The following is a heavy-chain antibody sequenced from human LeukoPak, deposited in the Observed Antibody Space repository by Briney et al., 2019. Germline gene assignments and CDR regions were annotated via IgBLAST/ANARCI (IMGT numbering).Heavy chain of an antibody. J-gene: IGHJ4*02. D-gene: IGHD3-22*01. CDR3: ARAGDYYSTGDC. CDR1: GFTISDHY. Sequence: SGGSLRLSCAASGFTISDHYMDWVRQAPGKGLEWVGRSRNKANRYTTEYAASVKGRFTISRDDSNNSLYLQMSSLKTDDTAVYYCARAGDYYSTGDCWGQGTLVTVSS. V-gene: IGHV3-72*01. CDR2: SRNKANRYTT.